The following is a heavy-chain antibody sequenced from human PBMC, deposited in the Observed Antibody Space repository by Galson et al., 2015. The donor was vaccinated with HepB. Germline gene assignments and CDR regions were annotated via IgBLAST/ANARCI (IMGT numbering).Heavy chain of an antibody. CDR2: TYYRSKWYN. Sequence: TAAWNWIRQSPSRGLEWLGRTYYRSKWYNDYAVSVKSRITINPDTSKNQFSLQLDSVTPEDTAVYYGARVADYHDTSGFYLNWLDPWGQGTLVTVSS. CDR3: ARVADYHDTSGFYLNWLDP. V-gene: IGHV6-1*01. CDR1: TAA. J-gene: IGHJ5*02. D-gene: IGHD3-22*01.